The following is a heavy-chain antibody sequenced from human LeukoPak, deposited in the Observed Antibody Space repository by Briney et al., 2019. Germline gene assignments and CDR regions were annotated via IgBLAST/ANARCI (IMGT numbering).Heavy chain of an antibody. CDR1: GFTFSSYG. V-gene: IGHV3-30*03. D-gene: IGHD3-22*01. Sequence: PGGSLRLSCAASGFTFSSYGMHWVRQAPGKGLEWVAVISYDGSNKYYADSVKGRFTISRDNSKNTLYLQMNSLRAEDTAVYYCASGFWGNYYDSSGYPFDYWGQGTLVTVSS. J-gene: IGHJ4*02. CDR2: ISYDGSNK. CDR3: ASGFWGNYYDSSGYPFDY.